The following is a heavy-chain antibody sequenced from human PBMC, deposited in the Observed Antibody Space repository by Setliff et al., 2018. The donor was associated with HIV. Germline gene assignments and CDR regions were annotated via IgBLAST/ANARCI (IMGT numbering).Heavy chain of an antibody. V-gene: IGHV3-15*01. CDR2: IKSEADGGTE. Sequence: AGGSLRLSCAASGFFFKNAWMSWVRQAPGKGLEWIGRIKSEADGGTEESAALLNGRFTISRDDSKNTLFLQMNSLKVEDTALYYCTTAGHGSLDFDYWGQGTRVTVSS. CDR3: TTAGHGSLDFDY. J-gene: IGHJ4*02. D-gene: IGHD1-1*01. CDR1: GFFFKNAW.